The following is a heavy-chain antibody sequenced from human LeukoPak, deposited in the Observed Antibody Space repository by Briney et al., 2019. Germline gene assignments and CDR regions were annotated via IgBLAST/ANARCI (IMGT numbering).Heavy chain of an antibody. Sequence: ASVKVSCKASGGTFSSYAISWVRQAPGQGLEWMGRIIPILGIANYAQKFQGRVTITADKSTSTAHMELSSLRSEDTAVYYCARPRYCSGGSCPHGMDVWGQGTTVTVSS. CDR1: GGTFSSYA. D-gene: IGHD2-15*01. CDR2: IIPILGIA. CDR3: ARPRYCSGGSCPHGMDV. V-gene: IGHV1-69*04. J-gene: IGHJ6*02.